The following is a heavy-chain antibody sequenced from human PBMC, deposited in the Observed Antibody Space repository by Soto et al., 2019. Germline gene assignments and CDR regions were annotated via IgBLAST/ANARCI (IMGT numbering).Heavy chain of an antibody. CDR1: GYSISDYY. Sequence: PSETLSLTCAVSGYSISDYYWSWIRQPPGKGLEWIGYIYYGWNTNYNPSLKSRVTISVDTSKNQFSLKLISVTAADTAVYYCARDREYYESSGLYFDYWGQGTLVTVSS. V-gene: IGHV4-59*01. J-gene: IGHJ4*02. CDR3: ARDREYYESSGLYFDY. D-gene: IGHD3-22*01. CDR2: IYYGWNT.